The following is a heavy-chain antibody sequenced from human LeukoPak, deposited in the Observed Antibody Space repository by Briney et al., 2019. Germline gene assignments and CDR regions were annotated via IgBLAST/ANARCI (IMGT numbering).Heavy chain of an antibody. J-gene: IGHJ6*02. CDR1: GFTFSSYA. D-gene: IGHD6-13*01. V-gene: IGHV3-23*01. Sequence: GGSLRLSCAASGFTFSSYAMSWVRQAPGRGLEWVSAISGSGGSTYYADSVKGRFTISRDNSKNTLYLQMNSLRAEDTAVYYCAKDRSQYSSSWYRRMDYYYYYGMDVWGQGTTVTVSS. CDR3: AKDRSQYSSSWYRRMDYYYYYGMDV. CDR2: ISGSGGST.